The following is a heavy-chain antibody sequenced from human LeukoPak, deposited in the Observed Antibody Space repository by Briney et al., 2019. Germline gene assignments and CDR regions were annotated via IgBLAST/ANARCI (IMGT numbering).Heavy chain of an antibody. CDR3: ARGFGSYYFYFDY. CDR1: GYSFSRYY. V-gene: IGHV4-59*01. Sequence: PSETLSLTCTVSGYSFSRYYWSWIRQPPGKGLEWIGYIYYSGSTKYNPSPKSRVTISVDTSKNQFSLKLSSVTAADTAVYYCARGFGSYYFYFDYWGQGTLVTVSS. D-gene: IGHD1-26*01. J-gene: IGHJ4*02. CDR2: IYYSGST.